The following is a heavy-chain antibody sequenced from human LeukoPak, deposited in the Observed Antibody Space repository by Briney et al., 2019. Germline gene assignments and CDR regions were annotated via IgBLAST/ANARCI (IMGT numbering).Heavy chain of an antibody. CDR3: ARDRWREYYFDY. CDR2: ISWNSGSI. J-gene: IGHJ4*02. CDR1: GFTFDDYA. Sequence: PGRSLRPSCAASGFTFDDYAMHWVRQAPGKGLEWVSGISWNSGSIGYADSVKGRFTISRDNAKNTLYLQMNSLRAEDTAVYYCARDRWREYYFDYWGQGTLVTVSS. V-gene: IGHV3-9*01. D-gene: IGHD3-3*01.